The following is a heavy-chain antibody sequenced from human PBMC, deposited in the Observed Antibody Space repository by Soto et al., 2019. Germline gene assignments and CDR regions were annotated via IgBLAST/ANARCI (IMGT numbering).Heavy chain of an antibody. D-gene: IGHD3-10*01. CDR3: ARVEYSSSSITMVRGVNFDY. CDR2: IYHSGST. CDR1: GGSISSSNW. Sequence: SETLSLTCAVSGGSISSSNWWSWVRQPPGKGLEWIGEIYHSGSTNYNPSLKSRVTISVDKSKDQFSLKLSSVTAADTAVYYCARVEYSSSSITMVRGVNFDYWGQGTLVTVSS. V-gene: IGHV4-4*02. J-gene: IGHJ4*02.